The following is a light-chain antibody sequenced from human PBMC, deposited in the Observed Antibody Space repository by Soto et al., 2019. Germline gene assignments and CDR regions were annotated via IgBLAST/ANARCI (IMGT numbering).Light chain of an antibody. V-gene: IGLV2-14*01. CDR1: SSDVGGYNY. CDR3: GTWDSSLSTGV. J-gene: IGLJ3*02. CDR2: EVS. Sequence: QSALTQPASVSGSPGQSITISCTGTSSDVGGYNYVSWYQQHPGKAPKLMIYEVSNRPSGIPDRFSGSKSGTSATLGITGLHTGDEADYYCGTWDSSLSTGVFGGGTKVTVL.